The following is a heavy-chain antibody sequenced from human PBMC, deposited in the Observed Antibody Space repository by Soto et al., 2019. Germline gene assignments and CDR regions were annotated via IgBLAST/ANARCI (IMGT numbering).Heavy chain of an antibody. V-gene: IGHV3-30*18. CDR1: GFTFSSYG. CDR2: ISYDGSNK. CDR3: AKDEYYDSSGYTGDY. J-gene: IGHJ4*02. D-gene: IGHD3-22*01. Sequence: GGSLRLSCAASGFTFSSYGMHWVRQAPGKGLEWVAVISYDGSNKYYADSVKGRFTISRDNSKNTLYLQMNSLRAEDTAVYYCAKDEYYDSSGYTGDYWGQGTLVTVSS.